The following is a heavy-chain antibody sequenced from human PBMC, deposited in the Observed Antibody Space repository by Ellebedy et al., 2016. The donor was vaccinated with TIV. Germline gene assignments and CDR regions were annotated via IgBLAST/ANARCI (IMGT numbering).Heavy chain of an antibody. J-gene: IGHJ6*02. V-gene: IGHV1-18*01. D-gene: IGHD2-2*03. CDR1: DYTFTSYG. CDR3: ARVMDIVVVPARLATYGMDV. Sequence: ASVKVSCKASDYTFTSYGINWVRQAPGQGLEWMGWISAYNGNTNYAQKFQGRVTMNTDTSTSTAYMELRSLRSDDTAVYYCARVMDIVVVPARLATYGMDVWGQGTTVTVSS. CDR2: ISAYNGNT.